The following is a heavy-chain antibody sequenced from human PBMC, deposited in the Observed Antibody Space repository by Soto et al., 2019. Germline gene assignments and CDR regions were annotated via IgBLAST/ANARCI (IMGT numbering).Heavy chain of an antibody. D-gene: IGHD4-17*01. CDR2: IYYSGST. J-gene: IGHJ6*02. CDR3: ARDYGDYVGLRYYYYGMDV. V-gene: IGHV4-59*12. CDR1: GGSISSYY. Sequence: QVQLQESGPGLVKPSETLSLTCTVSGGSISSYYWSWIRQPPGKGLEWIGYIYYSGSTNYNPSLKIRFPISVDTSKNQFSLKLSSVTAADTAVYYCARDYGDYVGLRYYYYGMDVWGQGTTVTVSS.